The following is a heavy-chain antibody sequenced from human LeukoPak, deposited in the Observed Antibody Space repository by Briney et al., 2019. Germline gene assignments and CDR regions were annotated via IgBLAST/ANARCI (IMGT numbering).Heavy chain of an antibody. D-gene: IGHD4-17*01. J-gene: IGHJ4*02. Sequence: ASVQVSCKASGYSFSIYGITWARQAPGQGLAHLGWISASDGTTNYAQKVQDRVTMTTDTSTSTAYLELRSLRSEDTAVYYCARCGAAVTTHFSHWGQGTLVTVSS. V-gene: IGHV1-18*01. CDR1: GYSFSIYG. CDR3: ARCGAAVTTHFSH. CDR2: ISASDGTT.